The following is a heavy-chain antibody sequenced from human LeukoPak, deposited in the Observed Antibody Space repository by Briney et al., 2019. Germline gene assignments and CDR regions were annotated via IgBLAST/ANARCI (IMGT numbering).Heavy chain of an antibody. CDR3: ARQYRSGWSPDY. V-gene: IGHV5-51*01. CDR1: GYSFTTYW. D-gene: IGHD6-19*01. J-gene: IGHJ4*02. Sequence: GESLKISCKTSGYSFTTYWIAWVRQMPGKGLEWMGIIYPGDSDTRYSPSFQGRVTISADKSISTAYLLWSSLTTSDTAMYYCARQYRSGWSPDYWGQGTLVTVSS. CDR2: IYPGDSDT.